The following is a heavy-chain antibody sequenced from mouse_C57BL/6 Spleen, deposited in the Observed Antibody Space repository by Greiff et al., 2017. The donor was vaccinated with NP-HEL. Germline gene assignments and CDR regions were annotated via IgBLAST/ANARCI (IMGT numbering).Heavy chain of an antibody. CDR2: INPNNGGT. Sequence: VQLQQSGPELVKPGASVKMSCKASGYTFTDYNMHWVKQSHGKSLEWIGYINPNNGGTSYNQKFKGKAILTADKSSSTAYMELRSLTSEDSAVYYCTRAPLYAMDYWGQGTSVTVSS. CDR1: GYTFTDYN. CDR3: TRAPLYAMDY. J-gene: IGHJ4*01. V-gene: IGHV1-22*01.